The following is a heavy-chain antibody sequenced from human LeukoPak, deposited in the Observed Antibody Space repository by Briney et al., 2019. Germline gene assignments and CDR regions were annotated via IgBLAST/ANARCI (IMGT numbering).Heavy chain of an antibody. J-gene: IGHJ6*03. Sequence: GGSLRLSCAASGFTFSSYAMSWVRQAPGKGLEWVSTFSGSGGSTYYADSVKGRFTISRDNSKNTLYLQMNSLRAEDTAVYYCASRPLSSSWYYYYYYMDVWGKGTTVTISS. CDR3: ASRPLSSSWYYYYYYMDV. CDR1: GFTFSSYA. CDR2: FSGSGGST. V-gene: IGHV3-23*01. D-gene: IGHD6-13*01.